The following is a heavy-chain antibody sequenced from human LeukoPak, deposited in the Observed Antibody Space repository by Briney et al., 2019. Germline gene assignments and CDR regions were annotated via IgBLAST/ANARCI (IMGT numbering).Heavy chain of an antibody. Sequence: GGSLRLSCAASGFTFSSNYMSWVRQAPGKGLEWVSVIYSGGSTYYADSVKGRFTISRDNSKNTLYLQMNSRRAEDTAVYYCAREDCSSTSCTFDYWGQGTLVTVSS. J-gene: IGHJ4*02. CDR2: IYSGGST. CDR3: AREDCSSTSCTFDY. CDR1: GFTFSSNY. V-gene: IGHV3-66*01. D-gene: IGHD2-2*01.